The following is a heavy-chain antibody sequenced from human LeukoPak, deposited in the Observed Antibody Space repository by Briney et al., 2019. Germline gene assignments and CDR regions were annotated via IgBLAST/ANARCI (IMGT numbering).Heavy chain of an antibody. CDR1: GYTFTSYG. CDR2: ISAYNGNT. Sequence: ASVKVSCKASGYTFTSYGISWVRQAPGQGLEWMGWISAYNGNTNYAQKLQGRVTMTTDTSTSTAYMELWSLRSDDTAVYYCARSGAYYYDSSGYYAVGYWGQGTLVTVSS. V-gene: IGHV1-18*01. CDR3: ARSGAYYYDSSGYYAVGY. J-gene: IGHJ4*02. D-gene: IGHD3-22*01.